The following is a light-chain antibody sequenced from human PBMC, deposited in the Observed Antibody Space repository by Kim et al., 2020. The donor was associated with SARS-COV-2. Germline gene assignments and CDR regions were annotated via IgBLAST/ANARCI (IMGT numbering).Light chain of an antibody. CDR1: SSNIGAGYD. CDR3: QSYDSSLSGSYV. V-gene: IGLV1-40*01. J-gene: IGLJ1*01. Sequence: RVTSSCTGSSSNIGAGYDVHWYQQLPGTAPKLLIYGNSNRPSGVPDRFSGSKSGTSASLAITGLQAEDEADYYCQSYDSSLSGSYVFGTGTKVTVL. CDR2: GNS.